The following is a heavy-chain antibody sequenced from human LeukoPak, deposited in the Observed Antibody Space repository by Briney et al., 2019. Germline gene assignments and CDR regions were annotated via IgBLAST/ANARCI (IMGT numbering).Heavy chain of an antibody. CDR2: ISSSSSYI. J-gene: IGHJ4*02. D-gene: IGHD1-20*01. V-gene: IGHV3-21*01. Sequence: GGSLRLSCAASGFTFSSYSMNWVRQAPGKGLEWVSSISSSSSYIYYADSVNGRFTISRDNAKNSLYLQMNSLTADATAVYYCARLTFFDYWGQGTLVTVSS. CDR3: ARLTFFDY. CDR1: GFTFSSYS.